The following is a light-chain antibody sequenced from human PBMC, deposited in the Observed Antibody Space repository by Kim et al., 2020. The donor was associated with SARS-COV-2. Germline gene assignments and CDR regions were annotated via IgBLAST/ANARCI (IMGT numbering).Light chain of an antibody. CDR1: SSNIGSNT. Sequence: GQRVTISCSGSSSNIGSNTVNWYQQLPGTAPELLIYSNNQRPSGVPDRFSGSKSGTSASLAISGRQSEDEADYYCAAWDDSLNGPVFGGGTQLTVL. V-gene: IGLV1-44*01. CDR2: SNN. J-gene: IGLJ2*01. CDR3: AAWDDSLNGPV.